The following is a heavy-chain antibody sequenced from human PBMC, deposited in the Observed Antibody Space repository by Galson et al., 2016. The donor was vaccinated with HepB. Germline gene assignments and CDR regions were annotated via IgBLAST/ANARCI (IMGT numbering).Heavy chain of an antibody. V-gene: IGHV3-43*01. D-gene: IGHD1-26*01. CDR1: GFTFDDYT. CDR2: ISWDGRSP. CDR3: GKDWGSLWESAGKGMDV. J-gene: IGHJ6*02. Sequence: SLRLSCAASGFTFDDYTMHWVRQAPGKGLEWVSLISWDGRSPDYADSVKGRFTISRDNRKNFLYLQMNSLRTEGTALYYCGKDWGSLWESAGKGMDVWGQGTTVTVSS.